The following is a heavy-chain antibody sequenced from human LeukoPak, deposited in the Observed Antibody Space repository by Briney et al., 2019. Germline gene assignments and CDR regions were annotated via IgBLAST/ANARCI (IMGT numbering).Heavy chain of an antibody. CDR1: GYTFTSYG. CDR2: ISAYNGNT. V-gene: IGHV1-18*01. Sequence: ASVKVSCKASGYTFTSYGISWVRQAPGQGLEWMGWISAYNGNTNYAQKLQGRVTMTTDTSTSTAYMELSSLRSEDTAVYYCARGCSSTSCYRFPYDAFDIWGQGTMVTVSS. CDR3: ARGCSSTSCYRFPYDAFDI. D-gene: IGHD2-2*01. J-gene: IGHJ3*02.